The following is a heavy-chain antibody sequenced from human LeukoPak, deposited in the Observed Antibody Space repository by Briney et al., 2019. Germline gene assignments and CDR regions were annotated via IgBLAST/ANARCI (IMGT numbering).Heavy chain of an antibody. CDR1: GFTLSAYW. CDR2: INSDGFSI. Sequence: QAGGSLRLSCAASGFTLSAYWMHWVRQAPGKGLVWVSRINSDGFSIAYADSVKGRFTISRDNAKNTLYLHMNSLRAEDTAVYYCARFYGGSALDNWGQGTMVTVSS. J-gene: IGHJ3*02. V-gene: IGHV3-74*01. CDR3: ARFYGGSALDN. D-gene: IGHD3-16*01.